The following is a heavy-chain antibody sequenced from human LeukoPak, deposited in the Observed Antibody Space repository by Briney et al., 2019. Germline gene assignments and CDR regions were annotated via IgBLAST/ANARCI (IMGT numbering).Heavy chain of an antibody. CDR2: ISYDGSNK. V-gene: IGHV3-30*18. Sequence: GRSLRLSCAASGFTFSSYGMHWVRQAPGKGLEWVAVISYDGSNKYYADSVKSRFTISRDNSKNTLYLQMNSLRAEDTAVYYCAKEWGAAATQKAGQFDYWGQGTLVTVSS. J-gene: IGHJ4*02. CDR3: AKEWGAAATQKAGQFDY. CDR1: GFTFSSYG. D-gene: IGHD6-13*01.